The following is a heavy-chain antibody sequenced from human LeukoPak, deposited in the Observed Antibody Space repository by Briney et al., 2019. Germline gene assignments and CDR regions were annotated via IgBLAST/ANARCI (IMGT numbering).Heavy chain of an antibody. J-gene: IGHJ4*02. CDR2: INTDGSTT. D-gene: IGHD5-12*01. Sequence: GGSLRLSCAGSGSTFSTYWMHWVRQAPGGGLVWVSGINTDGSTTSYADSVKGRFTISRDNAKNTVYLQMSSLRAEDTAVYYCAKESGYDVDLEYWGQGALVTVSS. V-gene: IGHV3-74*01. CDR3: AKESGYDVDLEY. CDR1: GSTFSTYW.